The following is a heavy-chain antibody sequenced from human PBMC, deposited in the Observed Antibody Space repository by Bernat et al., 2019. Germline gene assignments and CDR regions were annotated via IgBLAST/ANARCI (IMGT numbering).Heavy chain of an antibody. D-gene: IGHD3-3*02. J-gene: IGHJ6*02. CDR1: GYTFTSYG. CDR3: ARDAFGSGSRSNKYSSYYGIDV. CDR2: ISAYNGNT. V-gene: IGHV1-18*01. Sequence: QVQLVQSGAEVKKPGASVKVSCKASGYTFTSYGISWVRQAPGQGLEWMGWISAYNGNTNYAQELQGRGTMTTAPSPSTAYIGVRSLRSDDTAVDYSARDAFGSGSRSNKYSSYYGIDVWGQGTTVTVSS.